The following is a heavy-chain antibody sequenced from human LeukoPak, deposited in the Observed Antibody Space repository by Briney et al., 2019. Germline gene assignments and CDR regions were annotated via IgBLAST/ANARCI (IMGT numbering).Heavy chain of an antibody. J-gene: IGHJ6*04. Sequence: GGSLRLSCAASGFTFSSYEMNWVCQAPGKGLEWVSYISSSGSTIYYADSVKGRFTISRDNAKNSLYLQMNSLRAEDTAVYYCAELGITMIGGVWGKGTTVTISS. CDR2: ISSSGSTI. CDR1: GFTFSSYE. V-gene: IGHV3-48*03. D-gene: IGHD3-10*02. CDR3: AELGITMIGGV.